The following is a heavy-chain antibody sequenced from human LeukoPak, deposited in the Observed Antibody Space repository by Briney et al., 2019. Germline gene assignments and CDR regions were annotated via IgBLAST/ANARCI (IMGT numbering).Heavy chain of an antibody. D-gene: IGHD1/OR15-1a*01. CDR3: ARVWNNAYYYYMDV. V-gene: IGHV1-69*05. J-gene: IGHJ6*03. Sequence: ASVKVSCKASGGTFSSYAISWVRKAPGQGLNWMGGIIPIFGTANYAQKFQGRVTITTDESTSTAYMELSSLRSEDTAVYYCARVWNNAYYYYMDVWGKGTTVTVSS. CDR2: IIPIFGTA. CDR1: GGTFSSYA.